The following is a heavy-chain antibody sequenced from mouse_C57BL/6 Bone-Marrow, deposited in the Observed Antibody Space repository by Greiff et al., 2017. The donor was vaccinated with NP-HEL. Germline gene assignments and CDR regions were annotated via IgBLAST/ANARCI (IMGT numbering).Heavy chain of an antibody. V-gene: IGHV1-42*01. CDR2: INPSTGGT. CDR3: AEDLDLPGVFAY. D-gene: IGHD2-1*01. J-gene: IGHJ3*01. Sequence: DVKLQESGPELVKPGASVKISCKASGYSFTGYYMNWVKQSPEKSLEWIGEINPSTGGTTYNQKFKAKATLTVDKSSSTAYMQLKSLTSEDSAVYYCAEDLDLPGVFAYWGQGTLVTVSA. CDR1: GYSFTGYY.